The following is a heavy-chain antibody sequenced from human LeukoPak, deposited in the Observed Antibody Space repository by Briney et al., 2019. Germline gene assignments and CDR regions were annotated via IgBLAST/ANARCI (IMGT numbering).Heavy chain of an antibody. D-gene: IGHD3-10*01. CDR1: GGSISSGDYY. Sequence: PSETLSLTCTVSGGSISSGDYYWSWIRQPPGKGLEWIGYIYYSGSTYYNPSLKSRVTISVDTSKNQFSLKLSSVTAADTAVYYCARGLEAWFGELNWGQGTLVTVSS. V-gene: IGHV4-30-4*01. CDR2: IYYSGST. CDR3: ARGLEAWFGELN. J-gene: IGHJ4*02.